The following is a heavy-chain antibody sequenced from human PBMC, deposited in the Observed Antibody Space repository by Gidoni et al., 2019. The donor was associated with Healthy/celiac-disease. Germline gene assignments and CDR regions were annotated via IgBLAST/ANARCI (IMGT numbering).Heavy chain of an antibody. Sequence: QVQLLQSGAEVKKPGSSVKVSCKASGGTFSSYAISWVRQAPGQGLEWMGGIIPIFGTANYAQKFQGRVTITADESTSTAYMELSSLRSEDTAVYYCARESGINYDFWSGYSEMNWFDPWGQGTLVTVSS. CDR2: IIPIFGTA. CDR3: ARESGINYDFWSGYSEMNWFDP. CDR1: GGTFSSYA. V-gene: IGHV1-69*01. J-gene: IGHJ5*02. D-gene: IGHD3-3*01.